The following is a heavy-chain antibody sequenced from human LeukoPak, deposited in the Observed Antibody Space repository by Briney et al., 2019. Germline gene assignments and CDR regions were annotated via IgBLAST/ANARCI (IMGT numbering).Heavy chain of an antibody. CDR3: ARGGGRVLMVSETNNKFEH. D-gene: IGHD2-8*01. J-gene: IGHJ4*02. Sequence: GGSLRLSCAASGFTFSSYWMNWVRQAPGKGLEWVANIRQDGSEKYYVDSVKGRFTISRDNAKNSLYLQMNSLRAEDTAVYYCARGGGRVLMVSETNNKFEHWGQGTLVTVSS. V-gene: IGHV3-7*01. CDR1: GFTFSSYW. CDR2: IRQDGSEK.